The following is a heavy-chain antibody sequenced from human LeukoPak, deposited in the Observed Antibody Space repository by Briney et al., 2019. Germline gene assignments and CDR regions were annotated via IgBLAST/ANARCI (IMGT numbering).Heavy chain of an antibody. CDR2: IKQDGSEK. J-gene: IGHJ5*02. CDR1: GFTFSSYW. Sequence: GGSLRLSCAASGFTFSSYWMSWVRQAPGKGLEWVANIKQDGSEKYYVDSVKGRFTISRDNAKNSLYLQMNSLRAEDTAVYYCARVILRVHCSSTSCYQYNWFDPWGQGALVTVSS. V-gene: IGHV3-7*03. CDR3: ARVILRVHCSSTSCYQYNWFDP. D-gene: IGHD2-2*01.